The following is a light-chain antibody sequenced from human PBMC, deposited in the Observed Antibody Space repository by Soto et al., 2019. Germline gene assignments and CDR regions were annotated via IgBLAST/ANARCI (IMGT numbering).Light chain of an antibody. V-gene: IGKV3-20*01. J-gene: IGKJ5*01. Sequence: EIVLTQSPGTLSLSPGERATLSCRASQSVSSSYLAWYQQKPGQAPRLLIYGASSRATGIPDRFSGSGSGTDLTITISRLEPEDFAVYYCQQYGSAPQPFGQGTRLEIK. CDR1: QSVSSSY. CDR2: GAS. CDR3: QQYGSAPQP.